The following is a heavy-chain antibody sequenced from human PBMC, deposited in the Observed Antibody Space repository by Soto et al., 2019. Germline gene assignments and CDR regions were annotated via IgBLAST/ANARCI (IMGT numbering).Heavy chain of an antibody. J-gene: IGHJ5*02. D-gene: IGHD2-21*02. Sequence: KESGPTLVKPTQTLTLTCTLSGFSHSTSGVAVGWIRQPPGQALEWLGHIYWNDDEYYSTSLKSRLSLSKDTSKNQVVLTMTNVDPLDTGTYYCARLLTAALFSYDLWGQGTLVTVSS. V-gene: IGHV2-5*01. CDR3: ARLLTAALFSYDL. CDR2: IYWNDDE. CDR1: GFSHSTSGVA.